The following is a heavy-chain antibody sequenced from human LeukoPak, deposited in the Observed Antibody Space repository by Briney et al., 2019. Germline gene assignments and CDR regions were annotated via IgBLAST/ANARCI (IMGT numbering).Heavy chain of an antibody. Sequence: GGSLRLSCAASGFTFSSFPMHWVRQVPGKGLEYVSAISSTGETSYYAKSVKDRFTISRDNSKNTLYLQMGSLRAEDMAVYYCARVMSGSGSKYFDYWGQGTLVTVSS. D-gene: IGHD3-10*01. CDR1: GFTFSSFP. J-gene: IGHJ4*02. CDR3: ARVMSGSGSKYFDY. V-gene: IGHV3-64*01. CDR2: ISSTGETS.